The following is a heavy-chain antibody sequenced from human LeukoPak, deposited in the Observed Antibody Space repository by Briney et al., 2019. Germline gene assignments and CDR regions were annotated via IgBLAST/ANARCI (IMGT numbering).Heavy chain of an antibody. CDR2: IDPRDSYT. CDR3: FIVVVGTGFDY. CDR1: GYSFTTYW. Sequence: GESLKISCKGSGYSFTTYWIRWVRQMPGKGLEWMGRIDPRDSYTNYSPSFQGHVTISADKSISTAYLQWSGLKASDTAMYYCFIVVVGTGFDYWGQGTLVTVSS. D-gene: IGHD3-22*01. V-gene: IGHV5-10-1*01. J-gene: IGHJ4*02.